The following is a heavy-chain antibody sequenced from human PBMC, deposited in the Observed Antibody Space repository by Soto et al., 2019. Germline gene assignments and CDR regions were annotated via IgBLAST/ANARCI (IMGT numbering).Heavy chain of an antibody. CDR2: IYYSGST. CDR3: ASVDILTGYYRRYFDY. J-gene: IGHJ4*02. D-gene: IGHD3-9*01. V-gene: IGHV4-30-4*01. CDR1: GGSISSGDYY. Sequence: PSETLSLTCTVSGGSISSGDYYWSWIRQPPGKGLEWIGYIYYSGSTYYNPSLKGRVTISVDTSKNQFSLKLSSVTAADTAVYYCASVDILTGYYRRYFDYWGQGTLVTVSS.